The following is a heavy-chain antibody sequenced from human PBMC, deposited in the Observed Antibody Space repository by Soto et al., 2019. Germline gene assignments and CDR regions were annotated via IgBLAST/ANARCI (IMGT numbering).Heavy chain of an antibody. CDR2: ISGSGGST. Sequence: EVQLLESGGGLVQPGGSLRLSCAASGFTFSSYAMSWVRQAPGKGLEWVSGISGSGGSTYYADSVKGRFTISRDNSKNTLYLQRNSLRAEDTAVYYCAKARARYYDSSGYYPFDYWGQGTLVTVSS. D-gene: IGHD3-22*01. V-gene: IGHV3-23*01. J-gene: IGHJ4*02. CDR1: GFTFSSYA. CDR3: AKARARYYDSSGYYPFDY.